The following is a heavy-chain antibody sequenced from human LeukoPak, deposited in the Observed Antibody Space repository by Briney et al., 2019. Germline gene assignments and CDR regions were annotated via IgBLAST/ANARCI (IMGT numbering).Heavy chain of an antibody. CDR3: ARGQGRKPPAIVVWMVAATTAPFDY. V-gene: IGHV4-34*01. Sequence: SETLSLTCAVYGGSFSGYYWSWIRQPPGKGLEWIGEINHSGSTNYNPSLKSRVTISVDTSKNQFSLKLSSVTAADTAVYYCARGQGRKPPAIVVWMVAATTAPFDYWGQGTLVTVPS. D-gene: IGHD2-15*01. CDR1: GGSFSGYY. J-gene: IGHJ4*02. CDR2: INHSGST.